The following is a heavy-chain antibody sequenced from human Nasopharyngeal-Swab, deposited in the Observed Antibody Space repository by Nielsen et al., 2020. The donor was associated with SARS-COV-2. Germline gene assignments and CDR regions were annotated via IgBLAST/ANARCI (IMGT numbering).Heavy chain of an antibody. V-gene: IGHV3-53*01. Sequence: GESLKISCVASGFTVSSNFMNWVRQAPGKGLEWVSVLYSDGTTHYTDSVKGRFTISRDSYKNTLYLQLNSLRAEDTAVYYCARGLVAATEGLDNWGQGTLVTVSS. CDR3: ARGLVAATEGLDN. CDR1: GFTVSSNF. D-gene: IGHD2-15*01. CDR2: LYSDGTT. J-gene: IGHJ4*02.